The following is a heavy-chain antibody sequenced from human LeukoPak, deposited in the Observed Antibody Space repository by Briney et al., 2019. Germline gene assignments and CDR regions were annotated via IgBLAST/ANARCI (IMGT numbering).Heavy chain of an antibody. CDR2: ISSSGSTI. J-gene: IGHJ4*02. CDR1: GFTFSDDY. D-gene: IGHD2-15*01. Sequence: GGSLRLSCADSGFTFSDDYMSCIRQAPGKGLEWVSYISSSGSTIYYADSVKGRFTISRDNAKNSLYLQMNSMRAEDTAVYYCARDPGGSPEGPYHFDYCGQGTLVTVSS. V-gene: IGHV3-11*01. CDR3: ARDPGGSPEGPYHFDY.